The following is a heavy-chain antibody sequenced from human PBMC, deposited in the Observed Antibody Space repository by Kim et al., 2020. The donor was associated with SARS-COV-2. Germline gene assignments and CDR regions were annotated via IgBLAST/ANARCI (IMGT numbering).Heavy chain of an antibody. J-gene: IGHJ4*02. Sequence: YDAHGKGRFTISRDDTKNTLYPQMNSLNTEDTAVYYCTTYYDTTRWYFAYWGQGTLVTVSS. V-gene: IGHV3-15*01. D-gene: IGHD3-22*01. CDR3: TTYYDTTRWYFAY.